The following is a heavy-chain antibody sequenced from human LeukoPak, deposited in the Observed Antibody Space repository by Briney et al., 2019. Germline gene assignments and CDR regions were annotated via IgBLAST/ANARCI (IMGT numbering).Heavy chain of an antibody. J-gene: IGHJ4*02. CDR1: SGSVSSYF. V-gene: IGHV4-59*02. CDR3: ARDSGSNFDY. CDR2: TYYRGST. Sequence: SETLSLTCSVSSGSVSSYFWSWIRQAPGKPLEWIGYTYYRGSTNYNPSLKGRVTISVDTSNNQFSLKLNSVTAADTAVYHCARDSGSNFDYWGQGTLVTVSS. D-gene: IGHD2-15*01.